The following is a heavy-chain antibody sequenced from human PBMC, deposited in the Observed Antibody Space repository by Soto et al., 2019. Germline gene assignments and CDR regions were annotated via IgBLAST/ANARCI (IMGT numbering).Heavy chain of an antibody. CDR1: GGSISSGGYY. CDR3: AREGGYSSSYGMDV. J-gene: IGHJ6*02. CDR2: IYYSGST. V-gene: IGHV4-31*03. Sequence: SETLSLTCTVSGGSISSGGYYWSWIRQHPGKGLEWIGYIYYSGSTYYNPSLKSRVTISVDTSKNQFSLKLSSVTAADTAVYYCAREGGYSSSYGMDVWGQGTTVTVSS. D-gene: IGHD6-13*01.